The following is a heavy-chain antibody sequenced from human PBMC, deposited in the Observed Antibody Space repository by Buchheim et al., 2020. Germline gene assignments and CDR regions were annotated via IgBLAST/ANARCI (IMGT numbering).Heavy chain of an antibody. J-gene: IGHJ6*02. D-gene: IGHD3-9*01. Sequence: QVQLQESGPGLVKPSQILSLTCTVSGGSISSGGYYWSWIRQHPGKGLEWIGYIYYSGSTYYNPSLKSRVTISVDTSQNQFSLKLSSVTAADTAVYYCARGGNYDILTGYYTGVPYYYYGMDVWGQGTT. V-gene: IGHV4-31*03. CDR3: ARGGNYDILTGYYTGVPYYYYGMDV. CDR2: IYYSGST. CDR1: GGSISSGGYY.